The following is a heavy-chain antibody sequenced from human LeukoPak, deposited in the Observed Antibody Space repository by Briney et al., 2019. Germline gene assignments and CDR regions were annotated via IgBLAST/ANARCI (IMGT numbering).Heavy chain of an antibody. CDR3: AREGYYDILTGYYPIDY. CDR1: GGSISSYY. J-gene: IGHJ4*02. D-gene: IGHD3-9*01. Sequence: SETLSLTCTVSGGSISSYYWSWIRQPAGKGLEWIGRIYASGSTNYNPSLKSRVTMSVDTSKNQFSLKLSSVTAADTAVYYCAREGYYDILTGYYPIDYWGQGTLVTVSS. CDR2: IYASGST. V-gene: IGHV4-4*07.